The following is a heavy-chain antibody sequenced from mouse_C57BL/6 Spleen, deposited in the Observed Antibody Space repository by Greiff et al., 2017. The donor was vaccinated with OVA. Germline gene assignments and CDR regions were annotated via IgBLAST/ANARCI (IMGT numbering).Heavy chain of an antibody. J-gene: IGHJ4*01. CDR2: ISDGGSYT. Sequence: DVQLQESGGGLVKPGGSLKLSCAASGFTFSSYAMSWVRQTPEKRLEWVATISDGGSYTYYPDNVKGRFTISRDNAKNNLYLQMSHLKSEDTAMYYCARDGYGSSYYYAMDYWGQGTSVTVSS. D-gene: IGHD1-1*01. CDR1: GFTFSSYA. CDR3: ARDGYGSSYYYAMDY. V-gene: IGHV5-4*01.